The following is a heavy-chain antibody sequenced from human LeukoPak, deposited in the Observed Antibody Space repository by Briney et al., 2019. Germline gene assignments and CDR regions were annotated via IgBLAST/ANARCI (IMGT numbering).Heavy chain of an antibody. V-gene: IGHV1-18*01. J-gene: IGHJ4*02. CDR1: GGTFSSYA. CDR2: ISAYNGNT. D-gene: IGHD1-26*01. Sequence: ASVKVSCKASGGTFSSYAISWVRQAPGQGLEWMGWISAYNGNTNYAQKLQGRVTMTTDTSTSTAYMELRSLRSDDTAVYYCAREEGYYPFDYWGQGTLVTVSS. CDR3: AREEGYYPFDY.